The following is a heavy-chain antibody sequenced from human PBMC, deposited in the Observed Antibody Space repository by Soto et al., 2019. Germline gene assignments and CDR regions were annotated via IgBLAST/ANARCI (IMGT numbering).Heavy chain of an antibody. CDR2: ITCGGSNK. CDR3: ARDYYGAGSYYGRMDV. D-gene: IGHD3-10*01. Sequence: GCSLRLSCVSSAFTFSSYAMNWVRQAPGKGLEWVALITCGGSNKYYVDSVKGRFTISRDNSKNTLYLQMNSLRVEDTAVYYCARDYYGAGSYYGRMDVWGQGTMVTVSS. V-gene: IGHV3-30-3*01. CDR1: AFTFSSYA. J-gene: IGHJ6*02.